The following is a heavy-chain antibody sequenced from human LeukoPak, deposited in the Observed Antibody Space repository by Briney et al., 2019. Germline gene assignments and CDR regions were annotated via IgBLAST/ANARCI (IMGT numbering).Heavy chain of an antibody. D-gene: IGHD5-18*01. CDR2: INHSGST. CDR3: ARDPGYSYGPFDY. CDR1: GFTFSSYA. J-gene: IGHJ4*02. Sequence: LRLSCAASGFTFSSYAMHWVRQPPGKGLEWIGEINHSGSTNYNPSLKSRVTISVDTSKNQFSLKLSSVTAADTAVYYCARDPGYSYGPFDYWGQGTLVTVSS. V-gene: IGHV4-34*01.